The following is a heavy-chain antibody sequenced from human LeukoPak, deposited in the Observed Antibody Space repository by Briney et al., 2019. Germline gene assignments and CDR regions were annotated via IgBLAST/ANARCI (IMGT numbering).Heavy chain of an antibody. V-gene: IGHV3-7*01. D-gene: IGHD3-10*01. Sequence: GGSLRLSRAASGFTFSSYWMSWVRQAPGKGLEWVANIKQDGSEKYYVDSVKGRFTISRDNAKNSLYLQMNSLRAEDTAVYYCARVLGSYYYGSGSYFVYFDYWGQGTLVTVSS. CDR1: GFTFSSYW. J-gene: IGHJ4*02. CDR3: ARVLGSYYYGSGSYFVYFDY. CDR2: IKQDGSEK.